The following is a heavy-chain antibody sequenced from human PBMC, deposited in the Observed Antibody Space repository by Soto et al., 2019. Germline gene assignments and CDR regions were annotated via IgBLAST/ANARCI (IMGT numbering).Heavy chain of an antibody. D-gene: IGHD5-18*01. CDR1: GFTFSSYS. CDR2: ISSSSSTI. CDR3: AKTVDTAMVIYFDY. V-gene: IGHV3-48*01. J-gene: IGHJ4*02. Sequence: PGGSLRLSCAASGFTFSSYSMNWVRQAPGKGLEWVSYISSSSSTIYYADSVKGRFTISRDNAKNSLYLQMNSLRAEDTAVYYCAKTVDTAMVIYFDYWGQGTQVTVSS.